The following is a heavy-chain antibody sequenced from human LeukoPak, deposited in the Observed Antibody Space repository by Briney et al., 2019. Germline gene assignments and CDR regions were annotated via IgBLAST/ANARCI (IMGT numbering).Heavy chain of an antibody. CDR1: GGSISSNIW. Sequence: SETLSLTCAVSGGSISSNIWWTWARQPPGKGLEWIGEIFHSGSPNYTPSLKSRVTISVDKSKNQFSLKLNSVTAADTAVYYCARQGPRKYYYYMDVWGKGTTVTVSS. J-gene: IGHJ6*03. CDR3: ARQGPRKYYYYMDV. V-gene: IGHV4-4*02. CDR2: IFHSGSP.